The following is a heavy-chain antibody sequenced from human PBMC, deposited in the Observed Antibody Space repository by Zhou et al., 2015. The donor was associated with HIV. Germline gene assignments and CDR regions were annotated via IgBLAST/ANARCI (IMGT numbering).Heavy chain of an antibody. CDR1: GFTFASSA. CDR3: AAFRFGIFFGVDV. J-gene: IGHJ6*02. D-gene: IGHD3-10*01. Sequence: QLVQSGAEVKKPGASVKISCTASGFTFASSAVQWVRQARGQRLEWMGWIVVGSGTTNYAEKFQERVTITRDMSTSTAYMEVSSLRSDDTAVYYCAAFRFGIFFGVDVWGQGTTVTVSS. CDR2: IVVGSGTT. V-gene: IGHV1-58*01.